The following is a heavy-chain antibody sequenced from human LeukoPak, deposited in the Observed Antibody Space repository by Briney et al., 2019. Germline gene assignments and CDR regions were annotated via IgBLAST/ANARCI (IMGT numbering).Heavy chain of an antibody. CDR1: GGSFSGYY. Sequence: SETLSLTCAVYGGSFSGYYWSWIRQPPGKGLEWIGGINHSGSTNYNPSLKSRVTISVDTSKNQFSLKLSSVTAADTAVYYCARGGGYNYWALYYFDYWGQGTLVTVSS. V-gene: IGHV4-34*01. J-gene: IGHJ4*02. CDR3: ARGGGYNYWALYYFDY. D-gene: IGHD5-24*01. CDR2: INHSGST.